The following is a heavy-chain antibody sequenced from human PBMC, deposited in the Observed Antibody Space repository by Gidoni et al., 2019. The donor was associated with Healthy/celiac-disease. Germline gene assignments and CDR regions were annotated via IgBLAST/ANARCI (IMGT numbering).Heavy chain of an antibody. V-gene: IGHV3-33*01. J-gene: IGHJ6*02. CDR3: ARGDIVVVPAAMKIYYYYGMDV. D-gene: IGHD2-2*01. Sequence: QVQLVESGGGVVQPGRSLRLSCAASGFTFSSYGMHWVRQAPGKGLEWVAVIWYDGSNKYYADSVKGRFTISRDNSKNTLYLQMNSLRAEDTAVYYCARGDIVVVPAAMKIYYYYGMDVWGQGTTVTVSS. CDR1: GFTFSSYG. CDR2: IWYDGSNK.